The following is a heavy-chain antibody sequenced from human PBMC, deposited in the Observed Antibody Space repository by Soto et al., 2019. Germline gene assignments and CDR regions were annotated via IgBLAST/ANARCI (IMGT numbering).Heavy chain of an antibody. CDR2: IWYDRSEK. D-gene: IGHD2-2*01. J-gene: IGHJ5*01. CDR3: ARDFPDRLVATPHWFDS. V-gene: IGHV3-33*01. Sequence: QEQLVESGGGVVQPGSSLTLSCAASGFTFGSCGMHWVRQAPGKGLEWVAIIWYDRSEKYYADSVKGRFSISRDNSKNMVYQQMNSMRVEDTDVYYCARDFPDRLVATPHWFDSMAQGTLVT. CDR1: GFTFGSCG.